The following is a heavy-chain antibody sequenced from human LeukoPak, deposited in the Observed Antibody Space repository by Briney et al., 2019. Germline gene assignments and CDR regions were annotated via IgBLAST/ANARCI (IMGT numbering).Heavy chain of an antibody. V-gene: IGHV3-53*01. D-gene: IGHD2/OR15-2a*01. J-gene: IGHJ4*02. CDR3: ARDSSSFPNYFDY. CDR2: PYSDGST. Sequence: PGGSLRLSCVASGFTVSSNYMSWVRQAPGKGLEWVSLPYSDGSTFYGDSVKGRFTISRDNSKNTVYLQMNSLRGEDTAVYYCARDSSSFPNYFDYWGQGTLVTVSS. CDR1: GFTVSSNY.